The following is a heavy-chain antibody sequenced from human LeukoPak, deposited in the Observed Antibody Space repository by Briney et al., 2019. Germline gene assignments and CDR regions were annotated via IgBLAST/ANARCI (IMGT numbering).Heavy chain of an antibody. CDR3: ARDLYSSGGDY. CDR2: INSDGSST. Sequence: GGSLRLSCAASGFTFDDYGMSWVRQAPGKGLVWVSRINSDGSSTSYADSVKGRFTISRDNAKNTLYLQMNSLRAEDTAVYYCARDLYSSGGDYWGQGTLVTVSS. J-gene: IGHJ4*02. V-gene: IGHV3-74*01. D-gene: IGHD6-19*01. CDR1: GFTFDDYG.